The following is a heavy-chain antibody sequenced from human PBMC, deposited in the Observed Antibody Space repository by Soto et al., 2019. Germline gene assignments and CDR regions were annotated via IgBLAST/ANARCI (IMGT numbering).Heavy chain of an antibody. J-gene: IGHJ4*02. CDR2: IIPIFGTT. V-gene: IGHV1-69*01. Sequence: VQLVQSGAEVKKPGSSVKVSCKASGGTFSNYPFIWVRQAPGQVLDWMGGIIPIFGTTDYGQRFQGRVTITADESANTAYMELSSLRSDDTAVYYCARGLYCGGGCYSHFDYWGQGTLVTVSS. CDR1: GGTFSNYP. D-gene: IGHD2-21*02. CDR3: ARGLYCGGGCYSHFDY.